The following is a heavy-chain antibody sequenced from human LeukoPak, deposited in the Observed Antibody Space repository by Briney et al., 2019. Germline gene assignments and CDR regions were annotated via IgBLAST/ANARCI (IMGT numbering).Heavy chain of an antibody. V-gene: IGHV4-34*01. CDR3: ARGTIYRTYYYDSSGYYSEYLDY. D-gene: IGHD3-22*01. Sequence: SETLSLTCAVYGGSFSGYYWSWIRQPPGKGLEWIGEINHSGSTNYDPSLKSRVTISVDTSKNQFSLKLSSVTAADTAVYYCARGTIYRTYYYDSSGYYSEYLDYWGQGTLVTVSS. J-gene: IGHJ4*02. CDR2: INHSGST. CDR1: GGSFSGYY.